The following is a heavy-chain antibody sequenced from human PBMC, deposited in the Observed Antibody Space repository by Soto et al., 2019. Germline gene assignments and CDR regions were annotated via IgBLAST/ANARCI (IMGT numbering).Heavy chain of an antibody. CDR2: ISTDGTGT. D-gene: IGHD5-18*01. CDR1: GFTFSSSW. J-gene: IGHJ5*02. V-gene: IGHV3-74*01. Sequence: EVQLVESGGGLVQPGGSLRLSCAAAGFTFSSSWMHWVRQAPGKGLVWVSRISTDGTGTDYADSVKGRFTISRDNAKNTLYLQMNSLRADDTAVYYCARGVPSRYGFGDPWGQGTLVTVSS. CDR3: ARGVPSRYGFGDP.